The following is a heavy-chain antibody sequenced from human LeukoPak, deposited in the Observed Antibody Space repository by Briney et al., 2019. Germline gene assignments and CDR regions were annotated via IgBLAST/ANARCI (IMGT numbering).Heavy chain of an antibody. Sequence: GGSLRLSCAASGFTFDDYTMHWVRQAPGKGLEWVSLISWDGGSTYYADSVKGRFTTSRDNSKNSLYLQMNSLRTEDTALYYCAKESVGATTGGFDYWGQGTLVTVSS. CDR3: AKESVGATTGGFDY. CDR1: GFTFDDYT. J-gene: IGHJ4*02. CDR2: ISWDGGST. D-gene: IGHD1-26*01. V-gene: IGHV3-43*01.